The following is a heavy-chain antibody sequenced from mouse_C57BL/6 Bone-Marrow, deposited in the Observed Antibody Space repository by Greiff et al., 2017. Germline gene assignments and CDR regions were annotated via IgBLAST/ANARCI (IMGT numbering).Heavy chain of an antibody. D-gene: IGHD1-1*01. V-gene: IGHV1-53*01. CDR1: GYTFTDYY. CDR3: ARERGLRYSLFAY. J-gene: IGHJ3*01. Sequence: QVQLQQSGPVLVKPGASVKMSCKASGYTFTDYYMNWVKQRPGQGLEWIGNINPSNGGTNYNEKFKSKAKLTVDKSSSTAYMQLSSLTSEDSAVYYCARERGLRYSLFAYWGQGTLVTVSA. CDR2: INPSNGGT.